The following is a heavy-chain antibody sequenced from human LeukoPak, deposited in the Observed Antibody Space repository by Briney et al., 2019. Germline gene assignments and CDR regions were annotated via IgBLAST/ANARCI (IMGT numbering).Heavy chain of an antibody. D-gene: IGHD2-8*01. Sequence: SETLSLTCTVSGGSISSYYWSWLWQPPGKGLEWIGYIYYSGSTNYNPSLKSRVTISVDTSKNQCSLKLSSVTAADTAVYYCARGLTLIPYYFDYWGEGTVVTVFS. CDR3: ARGLTLIPYYFDY. CDR1: GGSISSYY. J-gene: IGHJ4*02. CDR2: IYYSGST. V-gene: IGHV4-59*01.